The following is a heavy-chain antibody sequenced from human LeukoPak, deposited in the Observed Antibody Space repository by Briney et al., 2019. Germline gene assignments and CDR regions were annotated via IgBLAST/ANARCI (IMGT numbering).Heavy chain of an antibody. V-gene: IGHV4-59*01. Sequence: SETLSLTCTVSGGSISSYYLRWIRQPPAKGLEWIGYIYYSGSTNYNPSLKSRVTISVDTSKNQFSLKLSSVTAADTAVYYCAREAHSSSYFDYWGQGTLVTVSS. J-gene: IGHJ4*02. CDR3: AREAHSSSYFDY. CDR1: GGSISSYY. CDR2: IYYSGST. D-gene: IGHD6-6*01.